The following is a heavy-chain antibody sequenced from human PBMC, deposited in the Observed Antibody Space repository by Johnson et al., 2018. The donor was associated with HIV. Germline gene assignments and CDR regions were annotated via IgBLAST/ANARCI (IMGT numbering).Heavy chain of an antibody. J-gene: IGHJ3*02. V-gene: IGHV3-15*01. CDR1: GFTFSNAW. Sequence: VQLVESGGGLVKPGGSLRLSCAASGFTFSNAWMSWVRQAPGKGLEWVGRIKSKTDGGTTDYAAPVKGRFTISRDDSKNTLYLQMNSLKTEDTAVYYCTTDRGGRSDAFDIWGQGTLVTVSS. D-gene: IGHD3-10*01. CDR2: IKSKTDGGTT. CDR3: TTDRGGRSDAFDI.